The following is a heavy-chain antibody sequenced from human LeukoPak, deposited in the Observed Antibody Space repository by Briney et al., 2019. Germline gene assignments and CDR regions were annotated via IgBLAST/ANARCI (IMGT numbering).Heavy chain of an antibody. D-gene: IGHD2-8*02. CDR2: INHSGST. Sequence: SETLSLTCAVYGGSFSGYYWSWIRQPPGKGLEWIGEINHSGSTNYNPSLKSRVTISVDTSKNQFSLKLSSVTAADTAVYYCAGGLDVVLPDWGQGTLVTVSS. CDR3: AGGLDVVLPD. V-gene: IGHV4-34*01. CDR1: GGSFSGYY. J-gene: IGHJ4*02.